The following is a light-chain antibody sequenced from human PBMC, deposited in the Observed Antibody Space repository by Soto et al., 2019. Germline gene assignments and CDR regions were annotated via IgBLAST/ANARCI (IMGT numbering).Light chain of an antibody. Sequence: DIQMTQSPSTLSASVGDRVTITCRARQSISSWLAWYQQKPGKAPKLLIYDASSLESGVPSRFSGSGSGTEFTLTISSLQPDDFATDNCQQYNSYSALTCGGGTKVEIK. CDR1: QSISSW. CDR2: DAS. J-gene: IGKJ4*01. V-gene: IGKV1-5*01. CDR3: QQYNSYSALT.